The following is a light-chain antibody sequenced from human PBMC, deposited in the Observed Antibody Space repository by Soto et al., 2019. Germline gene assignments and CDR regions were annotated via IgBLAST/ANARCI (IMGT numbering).Light chain of an antibody. J-gene: IGLJ1*01. CDR2: DNN. Sequence: QSVLTQPPSVSAAPGQKVTISWSGSSSNIGNNYVSWYQQLPGTAPKLLIYDNNKRPSGIPDRFSGSKSGTSATLGITGLQTGDEADYYCGTWDSSLSANVFGTETKVTVL. V-gene: IGLV1-51*01. CDR3: GTWDSSLSANV. CDR1: SSNIGNNY.